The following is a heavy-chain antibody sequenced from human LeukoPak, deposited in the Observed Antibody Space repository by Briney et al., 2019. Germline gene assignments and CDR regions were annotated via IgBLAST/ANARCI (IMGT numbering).Heavy chain of an antibody. Sequence: PGGSLRLSCAASGFTFSSCAMSWVRQAPGKGLEWVSTINGSGGSTYYADSVKGRFTISRDNSKNTLYLQMNSLRAEDTAVYYCAKSWCYDSSGYYPFDYWGQGTLVTASS. V-gene: IGHV3-23*01. CDR1: GFTFSSCA. CDR3: AKSWCYDSSGYYPFDY. D-gene: IGHD3-22*01. CDR2: INGSGGST. J-gene: IGHJ4*02.